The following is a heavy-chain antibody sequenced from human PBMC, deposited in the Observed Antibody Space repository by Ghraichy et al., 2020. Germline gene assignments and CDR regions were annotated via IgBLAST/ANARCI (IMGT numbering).Heavy chain of an antibody. CDR2: ISSSSTSI. Sequence: LSLTCSASGFTFNRYSMNWVRQAPGKGLEWVSYISSSSTSIKYADSVKGRFTISRDNAKNSLWLQMDSLRDDDTAVYYCARVGYSGSPLGWGQGTLVTVSS. V-gene: IGHV3-48*02. CDR3: ARVGYSGSPLG. J-gene: IGHJ4*02. CDR1: GFTFNRYS. D-gene: IGHD1-26*01.